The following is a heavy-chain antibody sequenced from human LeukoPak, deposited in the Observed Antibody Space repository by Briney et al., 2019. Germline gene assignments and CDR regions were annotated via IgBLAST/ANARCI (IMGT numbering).Heavy chain of an antibody. CDR2: IYSGGST. CDR3: ARFESAPGSFDY. CDR1: GFTVSSNY. Sequence: GGSLRLSCAASGFTVSSNYMSWVRQAPGKGLEWVSVIYSGGSTYYADSVKGRFTISRDNSKNTLYLQMNSLRAEDTAVYYCARFESAPGSFDYWGQGTLVTVSS. V-gene: IGHV3-66*01. D-gene: IGHD3-10*01. J-gene: IGHJ4*02.